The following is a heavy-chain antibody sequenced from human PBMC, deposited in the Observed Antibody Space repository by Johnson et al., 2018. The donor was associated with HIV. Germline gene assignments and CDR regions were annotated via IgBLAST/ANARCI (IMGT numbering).Heavy chain of an antibody. CDR3: AREPSIAAAGGDGAFDI. CDR1: GFTLSTYG. V-gene: IGHV3-30*03. D-gene: IGHD6-13*01. J-gene: IGHJ3*02. Sequence: QVQLVESGGGVVQPGRSLRLSCAASGFTLSTYGMHWVRQAPGKGLEWVAVISYDGSNKYYADSVKGRFTISRDNSKNTLYLQMNSLRAEDTAVYYCAREPSIAAAGGDGAFDIWGRGTMLTVSS. CDR2: ISYDGSNK.